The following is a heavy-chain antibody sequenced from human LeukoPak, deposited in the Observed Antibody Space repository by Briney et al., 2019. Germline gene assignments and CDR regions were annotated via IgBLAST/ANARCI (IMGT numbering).Heavy chain of an antibody. CDR2: ISSSSSYI. Sequence: GGSLRLSCAASGFTFTDYGMSWVRQAPGKGLEWVSSISSSSSYIYYADSVKGRFTISRDNAKNSLHLQMNSLRAEDTAVYYCAILVLRYFDWLGEGPGYFDYWGQGTLVTVSS. CDR1: GFTFTDYG. J-gene: IGHJ4*02. D-gene: IGHD3-9*01. CDR3: AILVLRYFDWLGEGPGYFDY. V-gene: IGHV3-21*01.